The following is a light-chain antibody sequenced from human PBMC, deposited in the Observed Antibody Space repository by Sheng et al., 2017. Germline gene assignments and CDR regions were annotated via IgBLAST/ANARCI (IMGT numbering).Light chain of an antibody. CDR3: QQRTDWS. Sequence: EVVLTQSPDTLSLSPGERATLSCRASQSIGSVYLAWYQHKPGQAPRLLLYGASRRATGIADRFSGSGSGTDFTLTISSLEPEDSAVYYCQQRTDWSFGGGTKVEIK. CDR1: QSIGSVY. V-gene: IGKV3D-20*02. CDR2: GAS. J-gene: IGKJ4*01.